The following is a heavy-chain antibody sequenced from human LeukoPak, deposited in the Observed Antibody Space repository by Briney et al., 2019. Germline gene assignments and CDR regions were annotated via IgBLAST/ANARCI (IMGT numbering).Heavy chain of an antibody. J-gene: IGHJ4*02. Sequence: PGGSLRLSCAASGFTFSSYSMNWVRQAPGKGLEWVSGISGSGDGTYYADSVKGRFTISRDNSKNTLYLQMNSLRAEDTAVYYCAKDRDSSGYPFDYWGQGTLVTVSS. D-gene: IGHD3-22*01. V-gene: IGHV3-23*01. CDR3: AKDRDSSGYPFDY. CDR1: GFTFSSYS. CDR2: ISGSGDGT.